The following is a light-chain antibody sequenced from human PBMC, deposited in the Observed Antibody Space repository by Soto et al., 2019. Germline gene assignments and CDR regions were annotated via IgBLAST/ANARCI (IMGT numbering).Light chain of an antibody. CDR1: QVIGSY. Sequence: DIQLTQSPSFLSASVGDRVTITCRASQVIGSYLAWYQQKPGKAPNLLIYVASSLQSEVPSRFSGSGSGTDFTLTITSLQPEDFATYYCQQSYGTPITFGQGTRLEIK. CDR2: VAS. V-gene: IGKV1-39*01. J-gene: IGKJ5*01. CDR3: QQSYGTPIT.